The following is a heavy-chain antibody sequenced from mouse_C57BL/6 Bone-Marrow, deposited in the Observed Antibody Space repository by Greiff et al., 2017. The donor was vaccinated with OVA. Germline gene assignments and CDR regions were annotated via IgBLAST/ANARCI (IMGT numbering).Heavy chain of an antibody. CDR3: ARLIYYDYGVDD. V-gene: IGHV1-69*01. CDR2: IDPSDSYT. Sequence: QVQLKEPGAELVMPGASVKLSCKASGYTFTSYWMHWVKQRPGQGLEWIGEIDPSDSYTNYNQKFKGKSTLTVDKSSSTAYMQLSSLTSEDSAVYYCARLIYYDYGVDDWGQGTTLTVSS. CDR1: GYTFTSYW. J-gene: IGHJ2*01. D-gene: IGHD2-4*01.